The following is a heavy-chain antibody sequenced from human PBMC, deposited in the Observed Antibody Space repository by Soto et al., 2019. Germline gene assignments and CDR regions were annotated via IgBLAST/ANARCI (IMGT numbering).Heavy chain of an antibody. Sequence: PSETLSLTCTVSGGSISSYYWSWIRQPPGKGLEWIGYTYYSGSTNYNPSLKSRVTISVDTSKNQFSLKLSSVTAADTAVYYCARFGGYAFDIWGQGTMVTVSS. CDR3: ARFGGYAFDI. J-gene: IGHJ3*02. V-gene: IGHV4-59*01. D-gene: IGHD3-16*01. CDR2: TYYSGST. CDR1: GGSISSYY.